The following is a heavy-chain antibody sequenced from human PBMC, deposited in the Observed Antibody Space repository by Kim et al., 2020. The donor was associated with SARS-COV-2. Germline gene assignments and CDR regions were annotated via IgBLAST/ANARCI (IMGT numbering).Heavy chain of an antibody. CDR2: IWYDGSNK. D-gene: IGHD6-6*01. J-gene: IGHJ4*02. Sequence: GGSLRLSCAASGFTFSSYGMHWVRQAPGKGLEWVAVIWYDGSNKYYADSVKGRFTISRDNSKNTLYLQMNSLRAEDTAVYYCARDFWEYSSSSQDYWGQGTLVTVSS. CDR3: ARDFWEYSSSSQDY. CDR1: GFTFSSYG. V-gene: IGHV3-33*01.